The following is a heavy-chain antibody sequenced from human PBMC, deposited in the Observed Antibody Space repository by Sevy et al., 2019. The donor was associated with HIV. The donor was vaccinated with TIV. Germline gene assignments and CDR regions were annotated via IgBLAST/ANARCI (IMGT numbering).Heavy chain of an antibody. V-gene: IGHV4-59*01. CDR1: GGSISSYY. Sequence: SETLSLTCTVSGGSISSYYWSWIRQPPGKGLEWTGYFYYSGSTDYNPSLKSRVTISADTSQNQFSLRLNSVTAADTAVYYCARGGTRGWYFDLWGRGTLVTVSS. CDR2: FYYSGST. D-gene: IGHD2-8*01. J-gene: IGHJ2*01. CDR3: ARGGTRGWYFDL.